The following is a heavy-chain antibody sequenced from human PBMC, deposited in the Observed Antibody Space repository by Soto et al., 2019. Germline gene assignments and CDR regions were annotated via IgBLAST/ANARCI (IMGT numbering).Heavy chain of an antibody. Sequence: SETLSLTCTVSGSSISSSSYYWGWIRQHPGKGLEWIGSIYYSGSTYYNPSLKSRVTISVDTSKNQFSLKLSSVTAADTAVYYCASGMVRGVKLYYYGMDVWGQGTTVTVSS. J-gene: IGHJ6*02. D-gene: IGHD3-10*01. CDR1: GSSISSSSYY. CDR3: ASGMVRGVKLYYYGMDV. CDR2: IYYSGST. V-gene: IGHV4-39*01.